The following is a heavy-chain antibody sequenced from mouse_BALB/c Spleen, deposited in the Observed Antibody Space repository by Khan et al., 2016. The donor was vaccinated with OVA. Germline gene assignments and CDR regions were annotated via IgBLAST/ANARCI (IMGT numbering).Heavy chain of an antibody. CDR1: GYTFTNSW. Sequence: QVQLKQSGTELVRPGASVKLSCKASGYTFTNSWINWVKQRPGQGLEWIGNIYPSDSYINYNQKFRDKATLTVDKSSTTAYMHLSSLTSEDSAVSYCTREWVDGSSFAYWGQGTLVTVSA. V-gene: IGHV1-69*02. J-gene: IGHJ3*01. CDR2: IYPSDSYI. CDR3: TREWVDGSSFAY. D-gene: IGHD1-3*01.